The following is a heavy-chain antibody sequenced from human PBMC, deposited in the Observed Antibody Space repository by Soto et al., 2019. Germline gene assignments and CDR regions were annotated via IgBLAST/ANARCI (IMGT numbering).Heavy chain of an antibody. Sequence: QVQLVESGGGVDQPGRSLRLSCAASGFTFSSYAMHWVRQAPGKGLEWVAVISYDGSNKYYADSVKGRFTISRDNSKNTLYLQMNSLRAEDTAVYYCARDLRYQFDPWGQGTLVTVSS. D-gene: IGHD2-2*01. J-gene: IGHJ5*02. V-gene: IGHV3-30-3*01. CDR2: ISYDGSNK. CDR3: ARDLRYQFDP. CDR1: GFTFSSYA.